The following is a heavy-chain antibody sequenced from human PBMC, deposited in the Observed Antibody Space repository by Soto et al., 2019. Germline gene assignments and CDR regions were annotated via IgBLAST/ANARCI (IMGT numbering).Heavy chain of an antibody. V-gene: IGHV4-59*01. D-gene: IGHD3-22*01. CDR2: IYYSGST. CDR3: ARYWYYCDCSGYQRVYYFDY. CDR1: GGSISSYY. J-gene: IGHJ4*02. Sequence: QVQLQESGPGLVKPSETLSLTCTVSGGSISSYYWSWIRQPPGKGLEWIGYIYYSGSTNYNPSLKSRVTISVDTSRNQFSLTLNSVTGADTAVYYCARYWYYCDCSGYQRVYYFDYWGQGTLVTVSS.